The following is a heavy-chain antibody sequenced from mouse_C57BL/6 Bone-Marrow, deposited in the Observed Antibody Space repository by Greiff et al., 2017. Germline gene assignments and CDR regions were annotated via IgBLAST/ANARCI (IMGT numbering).Heavy chain of an antibody. Sequence: VQLQQSGAELARPGASVKMSCKASGYTFTSYTLHWVKQRPGQGLEWIGYINPSSGYTKYNQKFKDKATLTADKSSSTAYMQLSSLTSEDSAVYYCARYWPMTTGRYFDVWGTGTTVTVSS. CDR2: INPSSGYT. J-gene: IGHJ1*03. CDR1: GYTFTSYT. D-gene: IGHD1-2*01. CDR3: ARYWPMTTGRYFDV. V-gene: IGHV1-4*01.